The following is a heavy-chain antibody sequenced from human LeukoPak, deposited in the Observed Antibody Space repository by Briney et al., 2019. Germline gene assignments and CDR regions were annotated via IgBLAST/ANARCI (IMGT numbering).Heavy chain of an antibody. CDR1: GFTFSSYW. D-gene: IGHD1-26*01. Sequence: GGSLRLSCAASGFTFSSYWMHWVRQAPGKGLVWVSRINSDGSSTSYADSVKGRFTISRDNAKNTLYLQMNSLKTEDTAVYYCTRHGPVGATLWGQGTLVTVSS. CDR3: TRHGPVGATL. CDR2: INSDGSST. V-gene: IGHV3-74*01. J-gene: IGHJ4*02.